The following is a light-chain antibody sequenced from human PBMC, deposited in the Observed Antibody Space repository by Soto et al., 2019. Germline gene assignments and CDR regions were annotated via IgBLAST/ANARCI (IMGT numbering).Light chain of an antibody. Sequence: EIVLTQSPGTLSLSPGERATLSCRASQSVTSNSVSWYQQKPGQAPRLLIYGASSRVTGIPDRFSGSGSGTEFSFTISRLEPEDFAVYYCQQYGSSPRAFGGGTKVEI. CDR2: GAS. CDR3: QQYGSSPRA. CDR1: QSVTSNS. J-gene: IGKJ4*01. V-gene: IGKV3-20*01.